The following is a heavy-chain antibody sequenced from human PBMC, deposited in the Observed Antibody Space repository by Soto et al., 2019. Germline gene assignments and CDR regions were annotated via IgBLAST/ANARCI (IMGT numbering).Heavy chain of an antibody. CDR2: IYYSGST. D-gene: IGHD6-19*01. CDR1: GGSISSYY. V-gene: IGHV4-59*01. Sequence: SETLSLTCTVSGGSISSYYWSWIRQPPGKGLEWIGYIYYSGSTNYNPSLKSRVTISVDTSKNQFSLKLSSVTAADTAVYYCGRRGIIAVAGYYYYGMDVWGQGTTVTVSS. CDR3: GRRGIIAVAGYYYYGMDV. J-gene: IGHJ6*02.